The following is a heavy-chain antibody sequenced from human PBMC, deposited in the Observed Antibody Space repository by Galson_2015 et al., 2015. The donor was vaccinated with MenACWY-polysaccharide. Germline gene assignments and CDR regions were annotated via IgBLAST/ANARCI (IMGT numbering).Heavy chain of an antibody. J-gene: IGHJ6*02. CDR1: GGTFSNSGFYA. D-gene: IGHD2-15*01. CDR3: ARDGYCSGGSCYFNYFYALDA. V-gene: IGHV1-69*04. CDR2: IIPSLGKP. Sequence: SVKVSCKASGGTFSNSGFYAISWVRQAPGQGLEWMGRIIPSLGKPSYAEKFQGRVAITADKSTSTAYMELSSLRSEDTAVYYCARDGYCSGGSCYFNYFYALDAWGQGTTVTVSS.